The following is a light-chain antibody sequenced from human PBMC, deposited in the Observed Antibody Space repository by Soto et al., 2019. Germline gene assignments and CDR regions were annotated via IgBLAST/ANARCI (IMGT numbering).Light chain of an antibody. CDR3: QQYSSSPRT. Sequence: EIVLTQSPGTLSLSPGERATLSCRASQSVSDNQLAWYQQKPAQAPRLLIYGASFRATGIPDRFSGSGSGTDFILSISRLEPEDFAVYYCQQYSSSPRTFGPGTRLEIK. CDR1: QSVSDNQ. V-gene: IGKV3-20*01. J-gene: IGKJ5*01. CDR2: GAS.